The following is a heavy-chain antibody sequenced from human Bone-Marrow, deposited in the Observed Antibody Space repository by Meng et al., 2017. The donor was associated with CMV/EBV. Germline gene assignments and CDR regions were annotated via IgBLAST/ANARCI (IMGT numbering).Heavy chain of an antibody. CDR1: GGSISSGGYY. CDR2: IYYSGST. J-gene: IGHJ5*02. CDR3: ARGNVLLWFGELPKGGWFDP. D-gene: IGHD3-10*01. V-gene: IGHV4-31*03. Sequence: SETLSLTCTVSGGSISSGGYYWSWIRQHPGKGLEWIGYIYYSGSTYYNPSLKSRVTISVDTSKNQFSLKLSSVTAADTAVYYCARGNVLLWFGELPKGGWFDPWGQGTLVTVSS.